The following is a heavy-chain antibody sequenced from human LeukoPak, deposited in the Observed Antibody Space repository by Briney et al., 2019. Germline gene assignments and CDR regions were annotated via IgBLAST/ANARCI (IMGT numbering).Heavy chain of an antibody. V-gene: IGHV4-59*01. CDR1: GGSISSYY. D-gene: IGHD3-10*01. CDR3: ARGEVRGVVLDY. J-gene: IGHJ4*02. CDR2: IYYSGST. Sequence: SETLSLTCTVSGGSISSYYWSWIRQPPGKGLEWIGYIYYSGSTNYNPPLKSRVTISVDTSKNQFSLKLSSVTAADTAVYYCARGEVRGVVLDYWGQGTLVTVSS.